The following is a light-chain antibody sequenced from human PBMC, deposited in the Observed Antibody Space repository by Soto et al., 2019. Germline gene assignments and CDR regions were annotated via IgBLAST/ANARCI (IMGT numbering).Light chain of an antibody. J-gene: IGKJ1*01. V-gene: IGKV3-20*01. CDR1: QSVSSNY. Sequence: EIVLTQSPGTLSLAPGERATLSCRASQSVSSNYLAWYHQKTGQTPRLLIYIASSRATGIPDRFSGSGSGTHFTLTISRVEPEDFAVYYCHQYGSSPWTFGQGTKVEIK. CDR3: HQYGSSPWT. CDR2: IAS.